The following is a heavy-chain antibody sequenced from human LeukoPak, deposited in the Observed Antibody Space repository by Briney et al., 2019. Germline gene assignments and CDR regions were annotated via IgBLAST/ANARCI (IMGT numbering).Heavy chain of an antibody. D-gene: IGHD6-6*01. CDR2: ISGSGGST. V-gene: IGHV3-23*01. CDR1: GFTFSSYA. Sequence: GGSLRLSCAASGFTFSSYAMSWVRQAPGKGLEWVSLISGSGGSTYYADSVKGRFTISRDNSKNTLYLQMNSLRVEDTAVYYCAKGNIAARQDNMDVWGQGTTVTVSS. CDR3: AKGNIAARQDNMDV. J-gene: IGHJ6*02.